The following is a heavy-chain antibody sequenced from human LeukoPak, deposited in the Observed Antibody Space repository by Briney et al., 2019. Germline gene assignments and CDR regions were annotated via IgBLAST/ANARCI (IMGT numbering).Heavy chain of an antibody. CDR1: GGSISSYY. CDR3: ARHVGRDGYNEYYYYYYGMDV. D-gene: IGHD5-24*01. J-gene: IGHJ6*02. Sequence: SETLSLTCTVSGGSISSYYWSWIRQPPGKGLEWIGYIHYSGSTNYNPSLKSRVTISVDTSKNQFSLKLSSVTAADTAMYYCARHVGRDGYNEYYYYYYGMDVWGQGTTVTVSS. CDR2: IHYSGST. V-gene: IGHV4-59*08.